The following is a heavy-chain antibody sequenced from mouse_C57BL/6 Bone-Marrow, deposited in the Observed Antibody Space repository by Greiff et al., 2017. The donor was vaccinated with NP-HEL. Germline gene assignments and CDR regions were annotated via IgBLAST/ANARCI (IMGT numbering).Heavy chain of an antibody. V-gene: IGHV5-6*02. Sequence: EVKLVESGGDLVKPGGSLKLSCAASGFTFSSYSMSWVRQTPDKRLEWVATISSGGSYTYYPDSVKGRFTISRDNAKNTLYLQMSSLKSEDTAMYYCARIYYDYADYWGQGTTLTVSS. CDR3: ARIYYDYADY. D-gene: IGHD2-4*01. CDR2: ISSGGSYT. CDR1: GFTFSSYS. J-gene: IGHJ2*01.